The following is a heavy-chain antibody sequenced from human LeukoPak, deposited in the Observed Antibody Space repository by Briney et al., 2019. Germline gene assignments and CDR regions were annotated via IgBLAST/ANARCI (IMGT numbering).Heavy chain of an antibody. CDR3: ARDRDYYDSSGYFGY. J-gene: IGHJ4*02. Sequence: ASVKVSCKASGYTFTSYDINWVRQATGQGLEWMGWINPNSGGTNYAQKFQGRVTMTRDTSISTAYMELSRLRSDDTAVYYCARDRDYYDSSGYFGYWGQGTLVTVSS. V-gene: IGHV1-2*02. D-gene: IGHD3-22*01. CDR2: INPNSGGT. CDR1: GYTFTSYD.